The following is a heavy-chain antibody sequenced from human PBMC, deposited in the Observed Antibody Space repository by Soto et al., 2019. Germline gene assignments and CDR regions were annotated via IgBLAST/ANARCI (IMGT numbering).Heavy chain of an antibody. J-gene: IGHJ5*02. V-gene: IGHV4-59*08. CDR2: IYYSGST. CDR3: ARLLKQDFWSEFDP. D-gene: IGHD3-3*01. Sequence: SETLSLTCTVSGGSISSYYWSWIRQPPGKGLEWIGYIYYSGSTNYNPSLKSRVTISVDTSKNQFSLKLSSVTAADTAVYYCARLLKQDFWSEFDPWGQGTLVTVSS. CDR1: GGSISSYY.